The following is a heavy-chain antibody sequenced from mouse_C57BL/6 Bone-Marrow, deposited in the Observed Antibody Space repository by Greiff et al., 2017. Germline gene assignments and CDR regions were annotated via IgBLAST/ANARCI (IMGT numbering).Heavy chain of an antibody. D-gene: IGHD1-1*01. Sequence: VQLQQSGAELARPGASVQLSCKASGYTFTSYGIGWVKQRTGQGLEWIGEIYPRSGNTYYNEKFKGKATLNADKSSSTAYMEHRSLQSEDSAVYCCANISYHYYFAVWGTATPVTVSS. CDR1: GYTFTSYG. CDR3: ANISYHYYFAV. V-gene: IGHV1-81*01. CDR2: IYPRSGNT. J-gene: IGHJ1*03.